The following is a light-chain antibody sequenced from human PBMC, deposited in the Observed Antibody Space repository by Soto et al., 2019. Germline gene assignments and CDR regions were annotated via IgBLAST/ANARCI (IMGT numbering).Light chain of an antibody. Sequence: QSALTQPASVSGSPGQSIAISCTGTSSDIGSHNYVSWYQQYPGKAPKLIIYDVSKRPSGVSNRFSGSKSGNTASLTISGLQAEDEADYYCRSYTNCVFGTGTKVTVL. V-gene: IGLV2-14*01. CDR1: SSDIGSHNY. J-gene: IGLJ1*01. CDR3: RSYTNCV. CDR2: DVS.